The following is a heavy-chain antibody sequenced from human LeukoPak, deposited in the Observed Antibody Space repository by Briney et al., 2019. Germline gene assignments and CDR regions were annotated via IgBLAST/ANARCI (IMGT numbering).Heavy chain of an antibody. D-gene: IGHD3-3*01. CDR3: AREGDFWSGYLPDWNYVPGFNWFDP. CDR2: ISSSSSYI. J-gene: IGHJ5*02. CDR1: GFTFSSYS. Sequence: PGGSLRLSCAASGFTFSSYSMNWVRQARAKGLEWVSAISSSSSYIYYADAVKGRITISRDNAKNSLYLQMNSLRAEDTAVCYCAREGDFWSGYLPDWNYVPGFNWFDPWGQGTLVTVSS. V-gene: IGHV3-21*01.